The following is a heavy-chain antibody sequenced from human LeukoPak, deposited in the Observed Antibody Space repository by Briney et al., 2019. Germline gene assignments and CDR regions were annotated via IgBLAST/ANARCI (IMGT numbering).Heavy chain of an antibody. V-gene: IGHV3-33*01. Sequence: GGSLRLSCAASGFTFSSYGMHWVRQAPGKGLEWVAVIWYDGSNKYYADSVKGRFTISRDNSKSTLYLQMNSLRAEDTAVYYCARHDSSGYYYFDYWGQGTLVTVSS. CDR1: GFTFSSYG. J-gene: IGHJ4*02. D-gene: IGHD3-22*01. CDR3: ARHDSSGYYYFDY. CDR2: IWYDGSNK.